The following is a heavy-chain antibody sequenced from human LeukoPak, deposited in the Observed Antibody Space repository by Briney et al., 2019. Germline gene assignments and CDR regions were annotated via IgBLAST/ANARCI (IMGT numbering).Heavy chain of an antibody. J-gene: IGHJ5*02. CDR1: GYTFTSYG. D-gene: IGHD3-10*01. CDR3: ARATVVLWFGELLYWFDP. V-gene: IGHV1-18*01. Sequence: GASVKVSCKASGYTFTSYGISWVRQAPGQGLEWMGWISAYNGNTNYAQKLQGRVTMTRNTSISTAYMELSSLRSEDTAVYYCARATVVLWFGELLYWFDPWGQGTLVTVSS. CDR2: ISAYNGNT.